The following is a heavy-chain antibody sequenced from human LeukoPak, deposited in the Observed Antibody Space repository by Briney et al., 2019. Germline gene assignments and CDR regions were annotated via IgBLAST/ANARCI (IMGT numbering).Heavy chain of an antibody. V-gene: IGHV3-15*04. J-gene: IGHJ5*02. CDR2: IESKTDGGTT. CDR3: TRGRYCSSTSCSPNWFDP. CDR1: GLTFSNAW. D-gene: IGHD2-2*01. Sequence: GGSLRLSCAASGLTFSNAWMSWVRQAPGKGLEWVGRIESKTDGGTTDYAAPVKGRFTISRDDSKNTLYLQMNSLKTEDTAVYYCTRGRYCSSTSCSPNWFDPWGQGTLVTVSS.